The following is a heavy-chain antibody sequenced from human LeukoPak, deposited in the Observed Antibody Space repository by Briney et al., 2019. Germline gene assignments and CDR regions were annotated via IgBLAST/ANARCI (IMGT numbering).Heavy chain of an antibody. D-gene: IGHD1-14*01. V-gene: IGHV1-69*05. Sequence: GASVKVSCKASGGTFTNFAIAWVRQAPGRGLEWMGGINPVFDTTNYAQGFQDRFTITRDESMSTTYMELTSLRSDDTAVYYCARYFPNLTYFDPWGPGTLVTVSS. CDR1: GGTFTNFA. J-gene: IGHJ5*02. CDR3: ARYFPNLTYFDP. CDR2: INPVFDTT.